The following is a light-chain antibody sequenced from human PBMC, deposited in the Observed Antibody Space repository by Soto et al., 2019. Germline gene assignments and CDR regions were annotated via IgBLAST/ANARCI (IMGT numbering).Light chain of an antibody. CDR2: SNY. J-gene: IGLJ2*01. V-gene: IGLV1-44*01. Sequence: QSVLTQPPSASGTPGQRVTISCSGSNSNIGSNPVHWYQQFPGTAPKVLIYSNYQRPSGVPDRFSGSKSGTSASLAISGLQSEDEADYYCAAWDDRLSALLFGGGTKLTV. CDR3: AAWDDRLSALL. CDR1: NSNIGSNP.